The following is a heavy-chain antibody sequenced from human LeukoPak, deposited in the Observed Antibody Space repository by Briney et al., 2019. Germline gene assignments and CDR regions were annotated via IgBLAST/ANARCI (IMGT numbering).Heavy chain of an antibody. J-gene: IGHJ3*02. Sequence: SETLSLTWAVYAGSFSGYYWSWIRQPPGKGLEWNGEIDHRGNTNYNPSLQSRVTISVDTSKNQFSLRRTSLTAVDTTVYHCARIRSSSSFLRVFDIWGQGTMVTVSS. CDR3: ARIRSSSSFLRVFDI. D-gene: IGHD2/OR15-2a*01. CDR2: IDHRGNT. V-gene: IGHV4-34*01. CDR1: AGSFSGYY.